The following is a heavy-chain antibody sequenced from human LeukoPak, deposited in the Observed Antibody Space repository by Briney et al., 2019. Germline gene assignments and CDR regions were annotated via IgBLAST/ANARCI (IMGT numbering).Heavy chain of an antibody. J-gene: IGHJ4*02. CDR1: GYTFTSYG. Sequence: GASVKVSCKASGYTFTSYGISWVRQAPGQGLEWMGWISAYNGNTNYAQKLQGRVTMTTDTSTSTAYMELRSLRSDDTAVYYCARVGAEYDSSGYYPLDYWGQGTLVTVSS. CDR3: ARVGAEYDSSGYYPLDY. D-gene: IGHD3-22*01. CDR2: ISAYNGNT. V-gene: IGHV1-18*01.